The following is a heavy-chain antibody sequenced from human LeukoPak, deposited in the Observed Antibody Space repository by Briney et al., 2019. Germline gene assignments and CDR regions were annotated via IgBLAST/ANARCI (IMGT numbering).Heavy chain of an antibody. CDR1: GFTFSSYG. Sequence: QSGGSLRLSCAASGFTFSSYGMHWVRQAPGKGLEWVAFIRYDGSNKYYADSVKGRFTISRDNSKNTLYLQMNSLRAEDTAVYYYAKGPNRLTYDILTGYLFGSGHHYVYWGQGTLVTVSS. D-gene: IGHD3-9*01. V-gene: IGHV3-30*02. J-gene: IGHJ4*02. CDR2: IRYDGSNK. CDR3: AKGPNRLTYDILTGYLFGSGHHYVY.